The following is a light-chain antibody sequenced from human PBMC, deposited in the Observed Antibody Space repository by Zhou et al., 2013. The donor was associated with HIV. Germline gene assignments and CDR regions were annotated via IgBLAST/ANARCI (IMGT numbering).Light chain of an antibody. CDR3: QQYGSSPFT. J-gene: IGKJ2*01. V-gene: IGKV3-20*01. Sequence: EFVLTQSPGTLSLSPGERATLSCRTSQSVTSNFLAWYQQKPGQAPRPLIYGASSRATGIPDRFSGSGSGTDFTFTISRLEPEDFAVYFCQQYGSSPFTFGQGTKLEI. CDR2: GAS. CDR1: QSVTSNF.